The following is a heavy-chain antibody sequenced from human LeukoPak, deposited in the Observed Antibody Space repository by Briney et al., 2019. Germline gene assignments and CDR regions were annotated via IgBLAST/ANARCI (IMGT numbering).Heavy chain of an antibody. D-gene: IGHD3-22*01. CDR3: ARAFSSGYWFDP. CDR2: MFRGGST. V-gene: IGHV4-39*01. Sequence: SETLSLTCTVSGGSTTSSSYYWVWIRQPPGEGLEWIGSMFRGGSTYDNPSLKCRVTISGDTSKNQFSLKLTSVIATDTAIYYCARAFSSGYWFDPWGQGTLVTVSS. J-gene: IGHJ5*02. CDR1: GGSTTSSSYY.